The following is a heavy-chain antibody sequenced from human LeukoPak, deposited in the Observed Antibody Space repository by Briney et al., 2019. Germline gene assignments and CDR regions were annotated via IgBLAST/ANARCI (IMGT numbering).Heavy chain of an antibody. CDR3: ARLLKKGHYGSADY. J-gene: IGHJ4*02. Sequence: GASVKVSCKASGGTFSSYAISGVRQAPGQGLEWMGGIIPIFGTANYAQKFQGRVTITADESTSTAYMELSSLRSEDTAVYYCARLLKKGHYGSADYWGQGTLVTVSS. D-gene: IGHD3-10*01. CDR1: GGTFSSYA. V-gene: IGHV1-69*01. CDR2: IIPIFGTA.